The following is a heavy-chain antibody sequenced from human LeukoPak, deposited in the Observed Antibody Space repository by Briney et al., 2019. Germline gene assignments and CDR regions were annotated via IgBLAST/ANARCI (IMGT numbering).Heavy chain of an antibody. D-gene: IGHD2-2*01. CDR2: IRYDGSNK. CDR1: GFTFSSYG. V-gene: IGHV3-30*02. CDR3: AKGAPPGRVVPAASGAFDI. Sequence: PGGSLRLSCAASGFTFSSYGMHWVRQAPGKGLEWVAFIRYDGSNKYYADSVKGRFTISRDNSKNTLYLQMNSLRAEDTAVYYCAKGAPPGRVVPAASGAFDIWGQGTMVTVSS. J-gene: IGHJ3*02.